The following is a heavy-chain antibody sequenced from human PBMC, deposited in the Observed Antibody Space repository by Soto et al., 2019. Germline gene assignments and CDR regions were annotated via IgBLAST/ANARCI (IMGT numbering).Heavy chain of an antibody. CDR1: GFIFSRYA. J-gene: IGHJ3*02. CDR2: IPYDGSNK. CDR3: AREGMKNDAFDI. Sequence: QVQLVESGGGVVQPGRSLRLSCAASGFIFSRYAMHWVRQAPGKGLEWVAVIPYDGSNKYYADSVKGRFTISRDNSKNTLYLQMNSLRAEDTAVYYCAREGMKNDAFDIWGQGTMVTVSS. D-gene: IGHD1-20*01. V-gene: IGHV3-30-3*01.